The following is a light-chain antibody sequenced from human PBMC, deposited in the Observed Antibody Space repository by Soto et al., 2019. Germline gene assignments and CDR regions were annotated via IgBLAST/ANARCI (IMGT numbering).Light chain of an antibody. CDR2: DAS. V-gene: IGKV3-11*01. CDR3: QQRSNWPPGGLT. J-gene: IGKJ4*01. CDR1: QSVSSY. Sequence: EIVLTQSPATLSLSPGERATLSCRASQSVSSYLAWYQQKPGQAPRLLIYDASNRATGIPARFSGSGSGTGFTLTISSLEPGDFAVYYCQQRSNWPPGGLTFGGGTKVEIK.